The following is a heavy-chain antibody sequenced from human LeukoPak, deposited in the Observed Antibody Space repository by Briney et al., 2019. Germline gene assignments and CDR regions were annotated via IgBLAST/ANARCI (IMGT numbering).Heavy chain of an antibody. CDR2: INHSGST. V-gene: IGHV4-39*07. J-gene: IGHJ6*03. D-gene: IGHD5-18*01. Sequence: PSETLSLTCTVSGDSISSSSSYWGWIRQPPGKGLEWIGEINHSGSTNYNPSLKSRVTISVDTSKNQFSLKLSSVTAADTAVYYCARVPLRLNWDYMDVWGKGTTVTVSS. CDR1: GDSISSSSSY. CDR3: ARVPLRLNWDYMDV.